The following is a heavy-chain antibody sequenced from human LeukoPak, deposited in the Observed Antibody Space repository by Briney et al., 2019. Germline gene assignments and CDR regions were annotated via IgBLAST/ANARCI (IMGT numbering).Heavy chain of an antibody. CDR2: ISTSSSDI. V-gene: IGHV3-21*01. D-gene: IGHD2-2*01. J-gene: IGHJ1*01. CDR3: ARDSYSSSSCYDFQH. CDR1: GFTFSSYS. Sequence: PRGSLRLSCAASGFTFSSYSMNWVRQAPGKGLEWVSSISTSSSDIYYADSVKGRFTISRDNAKNSLYLQMNSLRAEDTAVYYCARDSYSSSSCYDFQHWGQGTLVTVSS.